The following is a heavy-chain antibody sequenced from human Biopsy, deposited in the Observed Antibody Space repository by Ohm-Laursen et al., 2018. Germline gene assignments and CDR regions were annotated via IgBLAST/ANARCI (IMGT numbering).Heavy chain of an antibody. J-gene: IGHJ3*01. V-gene: IGHV4-59*01. CDR2: IYNDVST. CDR1: GDSISSYY. CDR3: ARGYAGLYEAFDF. Sequence: SETLSLTWTVSGDSISSYYWSWIRQPPGKGLEWIGNIYNDVSTKYNPSLRSRVTISADKSTNQFSLKLRSVTAADTAVYYCARGYAGLYEAFDFWGQGTVVTVAS. D-gene: IGHD5-18*01.